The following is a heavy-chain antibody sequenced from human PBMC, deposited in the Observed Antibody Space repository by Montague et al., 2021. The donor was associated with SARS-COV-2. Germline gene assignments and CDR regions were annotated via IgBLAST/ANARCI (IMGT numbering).Heavy chain of an antibody. CDR1: GRSISSSNYY. Sequence: SETLSLTCTVSGRSISSSNYYWGWLRQPPGKGLEWMGSIHNRGSTYYNPLLKSRVTTSVDTSNSLFSLKLTSATAADTAVYYCARIPITYYYGSSGSFDYWGQGTLVTVSA. CDR3: ARIPITYYYGSSGSFDY. V-gene: IGHV4-39*01. CDR2: IHNRGST. J-gene: IGHJ4*02. D-gene: IGHD3-22*01.